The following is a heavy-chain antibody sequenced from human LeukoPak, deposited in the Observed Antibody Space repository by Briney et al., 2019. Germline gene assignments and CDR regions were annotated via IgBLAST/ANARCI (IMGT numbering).Heavy chain of an antibody. V-gene: IGHV3-11*05. D-gene: IGHD5-24*01. J-gene: IGHJ4*02. CDR3: ARVPLMDGYSYFDY. CDR2: ISSSNSYT. Sequence: GGSLRLSCAASGFTFSDYYMSWIRQAPGKGLEWVSYISSSNSYTNYADSVKGRFYADSVKGRFTISRDNAKNSLYLQMNSLRAEDTAVYYCARVPLMDGYSYFDYWGQGTLVTVSS. CDR1: GFTFSDYY.